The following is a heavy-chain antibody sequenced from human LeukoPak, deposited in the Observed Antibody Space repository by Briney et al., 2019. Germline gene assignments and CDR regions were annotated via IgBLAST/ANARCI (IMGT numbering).Heavy chain of an antibody. J-gene: IGHJ3*02. D-gene: IGHD3-3*01. CDR3: ASLRFLESEGYRDAFDI. CDR1: GYTFTSYD. V-gene: IGHV1-8*03. Sequence: ASVKVSCKASGYTFTSYDINWVRQATGQGLEWMGWMNPNSGNTGYAQKFQGRVTITRNTSISTAYMELSSLRSEDTAVYYCASLRFLESEGYRDAFDIWGQGTMVTVSS. CDR2: MNPNSGNT.